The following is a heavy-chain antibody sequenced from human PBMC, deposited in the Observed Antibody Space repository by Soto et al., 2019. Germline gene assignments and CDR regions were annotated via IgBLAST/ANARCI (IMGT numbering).Heavy chain of an antibody. CDR2: IWYDGSNK. J-gene: IGHJ3*02. V-gene: IGHV3-33*01. CDR1: GFTFSSYG. CDR3: ARAYNPAVDGAIGCGFDI. Sequence: QVKLVESGGGVVQPGRSLRLSCAASGFTFSSYGMHWVRQAPGKGLEWVAVIWYDGSNKYYADSVKRRFTISRDNSKNPMYMPMNCLRAEVRGVYYLARAYNPAVDGAIGCGFDIWGQGKVVTVSS. D-gene: IGHD1-26*01.